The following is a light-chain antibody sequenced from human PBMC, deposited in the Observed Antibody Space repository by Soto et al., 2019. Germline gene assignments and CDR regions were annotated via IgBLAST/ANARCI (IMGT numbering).Light chain of an antibody. CDR3: QKFNTAPLT. J-gene: IGKJ5*01. CDR2: SAS. V-gene: IGKV1-27*01. CDR1: QDISVY. Sequence: DIQMTQSPSSLSASVGDRVTITCRASQDISVYLAWYQQKPGKVPKLLIYSASTLQSGVQSRFSGSGSGTYFTLTISSLQPEDVATYFCQKFNTAPLTFGQGTRLEIK.